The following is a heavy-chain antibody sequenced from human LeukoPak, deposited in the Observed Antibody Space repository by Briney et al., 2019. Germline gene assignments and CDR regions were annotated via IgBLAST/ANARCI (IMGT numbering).Heavy chain of an antibody. CDR2: ISSSGSTI. D-gene: IGHD6-13*01. Sequence: GGSLRLSCAASGFTFSDYYMSWIRQAPGKGLEWVSYISSSGSTIYYADPVKGRFTISRDNAKNTLYLQMNSLRAEDTAVYYCARAGIAAAGTTQPYYYYYMDVWGKGTTVTVSS. V-gene: IGHV3-11*04. CDR3: ARAGIAAAGTTQPYYYYYMDV. CDR1: GFTFSDYY. J-gene: IGHJ6*03.